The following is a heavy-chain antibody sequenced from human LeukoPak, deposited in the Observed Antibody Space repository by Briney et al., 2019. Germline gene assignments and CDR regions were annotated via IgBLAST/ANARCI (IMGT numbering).Heavy chain of an antibody. CDR1: GFTFSNYG. J-gene: IGHJ4*02. CDR3: ASHDYGDSNTYFDY. Sequence: GGSLRLSCAASGFTFSNYGMHWVRQAPGKGLEWVAVISYDGSNKYYADSVKGRFTISRDNFKNTLYLQMNSLRAEDTAVYYCASHDYGDSNTYFDYWGQGTLVTVSS. CDR2: ISYDGSNK. V-gene: IGHV3-30*03. D-gene: IGHD4-17*01.